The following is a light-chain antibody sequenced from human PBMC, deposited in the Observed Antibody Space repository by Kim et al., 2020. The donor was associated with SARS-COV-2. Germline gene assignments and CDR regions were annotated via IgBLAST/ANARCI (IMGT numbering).Light chain of an antibody. J-gene: IGKJ3*01. CDR3: QQADSFPLV. CDR2: AAS. Sequence: ASVGDRGNISCRASQNINQWLVWYQQKPGKAPRLLIYAASNLQSGVPSRFSGSGSGTDFALTINSLQPEDCATYYCQQADSFPLVFGPGTKVDIK. V-gene: IGKV1-12*01. CDR1: QNINQW.